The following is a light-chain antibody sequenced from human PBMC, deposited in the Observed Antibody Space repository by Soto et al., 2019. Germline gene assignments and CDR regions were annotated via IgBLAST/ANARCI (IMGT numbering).Light chain of an antibody. CDR1: QSVRSN. CDR3: QQYGSSPQT. Sequence: IVMTQSPATLSVSPGDRATLSCRASQSVRSNLAWYQQKPGQSPRLLIYGASTRATGIPARFSGSGSGTQFTLTISSLEPEDFAVYYCQQYGSSPQTFGQGTKVDIK. CDR2: GAS. V-gene: IGKV3-15*01. J-gene: IGKJ1*01.